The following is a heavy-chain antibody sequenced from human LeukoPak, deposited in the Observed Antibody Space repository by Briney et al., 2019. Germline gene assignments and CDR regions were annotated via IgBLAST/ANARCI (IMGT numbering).Heavy chain of an antibody. D-gene: IGHD1-26*01. CDR1: GFTFSSYA. Sequence: GGSLRLSCSASGFTFSSYAMDWVRQAPGKGLVYVSTISSNGDSTYYADSVKGRFTISRDNSKNTLYLQMSSLRAEDTAVYYCVKDVIVGARRGPICSFDYWGRGTLVTVSS. CDR3: VKDVIVGARRGPICSFDY. CDR2: ISSNGDST. V-gene: IGHV3-64D*06. J-gene: IGHJ4*02.